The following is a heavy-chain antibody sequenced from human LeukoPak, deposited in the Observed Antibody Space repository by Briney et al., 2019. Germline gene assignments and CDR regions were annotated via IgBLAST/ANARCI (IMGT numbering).Heavy chain of an antibody. V-gene: IGHV3-53*01. CDR3: AKGRPIGYFDY. Sequence: GGSLRLSYAASGFTVSSNYMSWVRQAPGKGLEWVSVIYSGGSTYYADSVKGRFTISRDNSKNTLYLQMNSLRAEDTAVYYCAKGRPIGYFDYWGQGTLVTVSS. CDR2: IYSGGST. CDR1: GFTVSSNY. J-gene: IGHJ4*02.